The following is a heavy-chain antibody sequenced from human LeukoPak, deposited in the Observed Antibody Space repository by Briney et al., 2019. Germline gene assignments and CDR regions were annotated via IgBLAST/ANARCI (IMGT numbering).Heavy chain of an antibody. Sequence: SETLSLTCTVSVGSISSGGYYWSWIRQHPGKGLEWIGYIYYSGSTYYNPSLKSRVTISVDTSKNQFSLKLSSVTAADTAVYYCARTLQYYGSPTFDPWGQGTLVTVSS. CDR1: VGSISSGGYY. V-gene: IGHV4-31*03. CDR2: IYYSGST. CDR3: ARTLQYYGSPTFDP. D-gene: IGHD4-11*01. J-gene: IGHJ5*02.